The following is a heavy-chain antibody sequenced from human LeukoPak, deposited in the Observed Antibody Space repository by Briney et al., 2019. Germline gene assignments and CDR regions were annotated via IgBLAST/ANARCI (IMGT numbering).Heavy chain of an antibody. V-gene: IGHV3-33*01. CDR3: AREEFDSSGYWFDY. D-gene: IGHD3-22*01. Sequence: GGSLRLSCAASGFTFSSYGMHWVRQAPGKGLEWVAVIWYDGSNKYYADSVKGRFTISRDNSKNTLYLQMNSLRAEDTAVYYCAREEFDSSGYWFDYWGQGTLVTVSS. J-gene: IGHJ4*02. CDR2: IWYDGSNK. CDR1: GFTFSSYG.